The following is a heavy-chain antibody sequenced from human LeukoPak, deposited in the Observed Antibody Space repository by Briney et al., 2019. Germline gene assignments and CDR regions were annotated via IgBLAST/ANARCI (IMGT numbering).Heavy chain of an antibody. D-gene: IGHD3-22*01. CDR2: ISSSGSTI. CDR1: GFTFSDYY. J-gene: IGHJ6*02. Sequence: PGGSLRLSCAASGFTFSDYYMSWIRQAPGKGLEWVSYISSSGSTIYYADSVKGRFTISRDNAKNSLYLQMNSLRAEDTAVYYCARTWRYYDSSGYYAPLEYYYYGVDVWGQGTTVTVSS. CDR3: ARTWRYYDSSGYYAPLEYYYYGVDV. V-gene: IGHV3-11*04.